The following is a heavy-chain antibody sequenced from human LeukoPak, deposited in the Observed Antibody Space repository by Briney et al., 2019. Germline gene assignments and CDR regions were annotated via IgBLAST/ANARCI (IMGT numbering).Heavy chain of an antibody. CDR3: AREVYYYDSSGFYYSGGFGY. CDR1: GFTFSNYI. Sequence: GRSLRLSCAASGFTFSNYIMHWVRQAPGKGLDWVAVIIENGSNQYYADSVKGRFTISRDNAKNSLYLQMNSLRAEDTAVYYCAREVYYYDSSGFYYSGGFGYWGQGTLLTVSS. V-gene: IGHV3-30*04. J-gene: IGHJ4*02. CDR2: IIENGSNQ. D-gene: IGHD3-22*01.